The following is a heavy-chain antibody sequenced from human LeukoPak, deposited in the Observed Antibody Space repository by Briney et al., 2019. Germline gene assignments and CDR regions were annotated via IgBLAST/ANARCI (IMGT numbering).Heavy chain of an antibody. CDR2: IYYSGST. V-gene: IGHV4-59*08. CDR3: ARRGPTDYYDSSGYSVGAFDI. D-gene: IGHD3-22*01. Sequence: SETLSLTCTVSGGSISSYYWSWIRQPPXXXLEWIGYIYYSGSTNYNPSLKSRVTISVDTSKNQFSLKLSSVTAADTAVYYCARRGPTDYYDSSGYSVGAFDIWGQGTMVTVSS. CDR1: GGSISSYY. J-gene: IGHJ3*02.